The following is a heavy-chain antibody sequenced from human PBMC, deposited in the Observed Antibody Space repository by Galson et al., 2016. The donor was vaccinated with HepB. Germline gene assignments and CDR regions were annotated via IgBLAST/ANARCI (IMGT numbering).Heavy chain of an antibody. V-gene: IGHV3-33*01. Sequence: LRLSCAASGFTFSGYGIRWVRQAPGKGLEWVAVMWYDANDQNYADSVKGRFTISRDNSKNALYLQMDSLRAEDTAVYYCARERTATSVSWYPNIDYYYYGMDVWGEGTTVTVSS. CDR2: MWYDANDQ. CDR3: ARERTATSVSWYPNIDYYYYGMDV. D-gene: IGHD6-13*01. J-gene: IGHJ6*04. CDR1: GFTFSGYG.